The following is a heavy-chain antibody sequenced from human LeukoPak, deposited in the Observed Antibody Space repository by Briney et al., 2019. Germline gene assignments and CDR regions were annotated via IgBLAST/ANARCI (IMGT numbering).Heavy chain of an antibody. Sequence: SVNVSCQASGGTFSSYAISWVRQAPGQGLEWMGRIIPILGIANYAQKFQGRVTITADKSTSTAYMELSRLRSEDTAVYYCASGGFGEFYYFDYWGQGTLVTVSS. V-gene: IGHV1-69*04. CDR1: GGTFSSYA. CDR2: IIPILGIA. CDR3: ASGGFGEFYYFDY. J-gene: IGHJ4*02. D-gene: IGHD3-10*01.